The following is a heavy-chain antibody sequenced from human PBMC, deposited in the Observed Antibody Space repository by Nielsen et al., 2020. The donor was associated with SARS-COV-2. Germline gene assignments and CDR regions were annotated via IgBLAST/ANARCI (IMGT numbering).Heavy chain of an antibody. CDR2: ISSNGGST. CDR3: ARTMMIRGVMSDYYYYGMDV. J-gene: IGHJ6*02. Sequence: GESLKISCAASGFTFSSYAMHWVRQAPGKGLEYVSAISSNGGSTYYANSVKGRFTISRDNSKNTPYLQMGSLRAEDMAVYYCARTMMIRGVMSDYYYYGMDVWGQGTTVTVSS. CDR1: GFTFSSYA. D-gene: IGHD3-10*01. V-gene: IGHV3-64*01.